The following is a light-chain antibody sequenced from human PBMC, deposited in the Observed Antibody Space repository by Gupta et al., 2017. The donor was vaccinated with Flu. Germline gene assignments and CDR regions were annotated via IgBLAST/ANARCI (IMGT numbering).Light chain of an antibody. J-gene: IGLJ1*01. CDR2: DVN. Sequence: QSALPQPASVSGSPGQSITISCTGTSRDVGRSNSVSWYQQDPGKAPKLIIYDVNNRTTGVASRFSGSKSGNTASLTISGLEAEDETDYFCSSYTSTNNVYVFGTGTKVTVL. CDR3: SSYTSTNNVYV. V-gene: IGLV2-14*03. CDR1: SRDVGRSNS.